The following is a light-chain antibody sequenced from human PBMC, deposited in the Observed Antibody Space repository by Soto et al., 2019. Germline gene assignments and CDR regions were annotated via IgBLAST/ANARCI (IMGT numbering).Light chain of an antibody. V-gene: IGLV2-14*01. CDR2: EVS. CDR3: SSYTSSSTVV. CDR1: ISDVGGYNY. Sequence: QSALTQPASVSGSPGQSITVFCTGTISDVGGYNYVSWYQQHPGKAPKLIIYEVSNRPSGVSNRFSGSKSGNTASLTISGLQAEDEADYYCSSYTSSSTVVFGGGTKLTVL. J-gene: IGLJ2*01.